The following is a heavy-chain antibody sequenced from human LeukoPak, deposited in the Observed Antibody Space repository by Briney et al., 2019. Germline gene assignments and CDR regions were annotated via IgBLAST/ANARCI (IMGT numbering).Heavy chain of an antibody. CDR3: ATLFGFSGYFDY. CDR2: TYSSGTT. CDR1: GGSITNYF. V-gene: IGHV4-59*01. D-gene: IGHD3-10*01. Sequence: PSETLSLTCSVSGGSITNYFCSWIRQSPGKGRECIGYTYSSGTTNHNPSLRGRVTISMDTSQSQFSLKLSSVTAEDTAVYYCATLFGFSGYFDYWGQGILVTVSS. J-gene: IGHJ4*02.